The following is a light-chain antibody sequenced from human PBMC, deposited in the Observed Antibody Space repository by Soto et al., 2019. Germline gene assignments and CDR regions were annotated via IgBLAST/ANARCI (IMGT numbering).Light chain of an antibody. Sequence: IVLTQSPGTLSLSPGERATLSCGAGQSTDTNSLAWYQQKPGQAPRLLIYGASSRSTGIPERFSGSGSGTDFTLTISRLAPEDFAVYYCQQYGTYPLTFGGGTKVDIK. CDR2: GAS. CDR1: QSTDTNS. J-gene: IGKJ4*01. CDR3: QQYGTYPLT. V-gene: IGKV3-20*01.